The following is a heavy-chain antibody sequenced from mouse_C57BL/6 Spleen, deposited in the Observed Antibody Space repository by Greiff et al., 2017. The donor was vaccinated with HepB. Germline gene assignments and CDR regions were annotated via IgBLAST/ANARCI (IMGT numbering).Heavy chain of an antibody. Sequence: EVQGVESGGGLVQPGGSLSLSCAASGFTFTDYYMSWVRQPPGKALEWLGFIRNKANGYTTEYSASVKGRFTISRDNSQSILYLQMNALRAEDSATYYCARGDGYYVRFAYWGQGTLVTVSA. CDR3: ARGDGYYVRFAY. D-gene: IGHD2-3*01. CDR1: GFTFTDYY. J-gene: IGHJ3*01. CDR2: IRNKANGYTT. V-gene: IGHV7-3*01.